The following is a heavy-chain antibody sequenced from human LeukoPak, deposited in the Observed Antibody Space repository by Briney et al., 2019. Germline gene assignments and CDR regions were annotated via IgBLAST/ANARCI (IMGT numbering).Heavy chain of an antibody. D-gene: IGHD6-19*01. CDR1: GFNFSSYS. J-gene: IGHJ4*02. CDR2: ISSKAGST. Sequence: GGSLRLSCAASGFNFSSYSMSWVRQAPGKGLEWVSAISSKAGSTYNADSVKGRFTISRANSKNALYLHLNSLRAGATAADCCANHGRWLPYFDHWGQGTLVTVSS. V-gene: IGHV3-23*01. CDR3: ANHGRWLPYFDH.